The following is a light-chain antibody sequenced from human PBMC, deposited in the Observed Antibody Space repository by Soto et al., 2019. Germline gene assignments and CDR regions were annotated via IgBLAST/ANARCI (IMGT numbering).Light chain of an antibody. CDR1: QIVSSSY. V-gene: IGKV3-20*01. Sequence: EIVLTQSPGTLSLSPGERATLSCRASQIVSSSYLAWYQQKPGQAPSLLIYGASSRDTGIPDRFSGSGSGTDFILTISRLEPEDFAVYYCQQYDSSQFTFGPGTKVDVK. CDR3: QQYDSSQFT. CDR2: GAS. J-gene: IGKJ3*01.